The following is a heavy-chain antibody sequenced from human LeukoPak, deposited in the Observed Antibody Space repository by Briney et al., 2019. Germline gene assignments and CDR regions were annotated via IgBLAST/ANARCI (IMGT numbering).Heavy chain of an antibody. CDR3: ARVGGDCSSTSCYIDP. CDR1: GYTFTSYG. V-gene: IGHV1-18*01. CDR2: ISAYNGNT. Sequence: ASVTVSCKASGYTFTSYGISWVRQAPGQGLEWMGWISAYNGNTNYAQKLQGRVTMTTDTSTSTAYMELRSLRSDDTAVYYCARVGGDCSSTSCYIDPWGQGTLVTAPS. D-gene: IGHD2-2*03. J-gene: IGHJ5*02.